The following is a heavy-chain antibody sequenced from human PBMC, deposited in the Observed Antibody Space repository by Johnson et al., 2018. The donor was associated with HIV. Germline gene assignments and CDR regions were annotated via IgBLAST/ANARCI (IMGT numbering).Heavy chain of an antibody. J-gene: IGHJ3*02. CDR1: GFTFSSYA. V-gene: IGHV3-30*04. CDR3: ARDRAKVDDPNDAFDI. Sequence: QVQLVESGGGVVQPGRSLRLSCAASGFTFSSYAMHWVRQAPGKGLEWVAVISYDGGSKYYGDSVKGRFTISRDNSKNTVYLQMNRLRAEDTAVYYCARDRAKVDDPNDAFDIWGQGTVVTVSS. D-gene: IGHD1-1*01. CDR2: ISYDGGSK.